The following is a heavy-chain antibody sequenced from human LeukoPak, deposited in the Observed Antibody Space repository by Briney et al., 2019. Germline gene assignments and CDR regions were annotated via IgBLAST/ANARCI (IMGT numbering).Heavy chain of an antibody. Sequence: ASVSVSCTASGYTFTGYYMHWVRQAPGQGVGWMGWINPNSGGTNYAQKFQGRVTMTRDTSISTAYMELSRLRSDATAVYYCARDLGMVYAIVRYYYGMDVWGQGTTVTVSS. J-gene: IGHJ6*02. CDR1: GYTFTGYY. CDR3: ARDLGMVYAIVRYYYGMDV. CDR2: INPNSGGT. V-gene: IGHV1-2*02. D-gene: IGHD2-8*01.